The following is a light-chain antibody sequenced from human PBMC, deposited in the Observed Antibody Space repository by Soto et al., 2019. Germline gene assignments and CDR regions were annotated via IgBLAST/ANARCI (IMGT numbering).Light chain of an antibody. J-gene: IGLJ2*01. Sequence: QSALTQPPSASESPGQSVTISCTGTSSDVGAYDRVSWYQQHPGKPPKLIIYAVTDRTSGVPDRFSGSKSGNTASLTVSGLQAEDEADYYCTSYGGRDDTIFGGGTQLTVL. CDR1: SSDVGAYDR. CDR2: AVT. CDR3: TSYGGRDDTI. V-gene: IGLV2-8*01.